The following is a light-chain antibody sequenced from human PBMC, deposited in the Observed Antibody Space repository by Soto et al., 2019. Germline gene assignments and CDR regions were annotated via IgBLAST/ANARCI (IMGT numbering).Light chain of an antibody. Sequence: QSVLTEPASVSGSPGQSITISCTGTSSDVGGYNYVSWYQQHPGKAPKLMIYDVNNRPSGVSNRFSGSKSGNTASLTISGLQAEDEADYYCSSYTSSSTLLFGGGTKVTVL. CDR3: SSYTSSSTLL. V-gene: IGLV2-14*01. J-gene: IGLJ2*01. CDR1: SSDVGGYNY. CDR2: DVN.